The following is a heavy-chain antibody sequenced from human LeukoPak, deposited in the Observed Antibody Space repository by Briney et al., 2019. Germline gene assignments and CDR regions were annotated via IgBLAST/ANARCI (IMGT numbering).Heavy chain of an antibody. CDR2: IKKDGIEK. CDR1: GFTFSSYW. CDR3: ARDGITMVRGVIGAEYFQH. D-gene: IGHD3-10*01. J-gene: IGHJ1*01. Sequence: GGSLRLSCAASGFTFSSYWMSWVRQAPGKGLEWVANIKKDGIEKYYVDSVKGRITISRDNARNSLYLQMNSLRAEDTAVYYCARDGITMVRGVIGAEYFQHWGQGTLVTVSS. V-gene: IGHV3-7*01.